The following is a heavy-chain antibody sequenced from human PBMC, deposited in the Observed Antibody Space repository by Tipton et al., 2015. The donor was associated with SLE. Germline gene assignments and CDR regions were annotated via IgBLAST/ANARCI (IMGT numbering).Heavy chain of an antibody. D-gene: IGHD3-3*01. CDR1: GYTFTDYF. V-gene: IGHV1-2*06. CDR2: INPNSGGT. Sequence: QSGPEVKKPGASVKVSCQASGYTFTDYFIHWVRQAPGQRLEWMGRINPNSGGTIYSQKFHGRVTMTRDTSITTAHMNLSGLTSADTAVYYCARSILGVSPFDYWGQGTLVTVSS. J-gene: IGHJ4*02. CDR3: ARSILGVSPFDY.